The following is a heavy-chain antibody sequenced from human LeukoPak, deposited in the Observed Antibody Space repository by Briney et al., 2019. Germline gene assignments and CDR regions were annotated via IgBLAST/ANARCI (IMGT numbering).Heavy chain of an antibody. CDR3: ALTALSGYSSSWYPTIDY. V-gene: IGHV3-9*01. J-gene: IGHJ4*02. CDR1: GFTFDDYA. Sequence: GGSLRLSCAASGFTFDDYAMHWVRQAPGKGLEWVSGISWNSGSIGYADSVKGRFTISRDNAKNSLYLQMNSLRAEDTALYYCALTALSGYSSSWYPTIDYWGQGTLVTVSS. D-gene: IGHD6-13*01. CDR2: ISWNSGSI.